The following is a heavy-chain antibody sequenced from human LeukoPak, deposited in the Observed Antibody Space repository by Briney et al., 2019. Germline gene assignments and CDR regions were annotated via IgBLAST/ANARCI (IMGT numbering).Heavy chain of an antibody. CDR1: GGSISSYY. CDR2: IYYSGST. V-gene: IGHV4-59*08. CDR3: ARRRSYGLNWFDP. Sequence: SETLSLTCTVSGGSISSYYWSWIRQPPGRGLEWIGYIYYSGSTNYNPSLKSRVTISVDTSKNQFSLKLSSVTAADTAVYYCARRRSYGLNWFDPWGQGTLVTVSS. J-gene: IGHJ5*02. D-gene: IGHD3-16*01.